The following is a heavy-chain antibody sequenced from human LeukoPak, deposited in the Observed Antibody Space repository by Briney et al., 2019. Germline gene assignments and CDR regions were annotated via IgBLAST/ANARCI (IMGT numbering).Heavy chain of an antibody. CDR3: VIEAPGMATKTIRSDPYYLDY. Sequence: ASVKVSCKASGYTFTGYYMHWVRQAPGQGLEWMGGIIPIFGTANYAQKFQGRVTITADESTSTAYMELSSLRSEDTAVYYCVIEAPGMATKTIRSDPYYLDYWGQGTLVTVSS. CDR2: IIPIFGTA. CDR1: GYTFTGYY. J-gene: IGHJ4*02. D-gene: IGHD5-24*01. V-gene: IGHV1-69*13.